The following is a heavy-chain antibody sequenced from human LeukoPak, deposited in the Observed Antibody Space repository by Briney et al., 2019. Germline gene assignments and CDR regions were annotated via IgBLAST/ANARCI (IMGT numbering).Heavy chain of an antibody. J-gene: IGHJ4*02. Sequence: PGGSLRLSCAASGFTFSSYSMHWVRQAPGKGLEWVSYISSSSSTIYYADSVKGRFTISRDNAKNSLYLQMNSLSAEDTAVYYCARDPPGSVIPYYFDYWGQGTLVTVSS. CDR1: GFTFSSYS. CDR3: ARDPPGSVIPYYFDY. D-gene: IGHD3-10*01. CDR2: ISSSSSTI. V-gene: IGHV3-48*04.